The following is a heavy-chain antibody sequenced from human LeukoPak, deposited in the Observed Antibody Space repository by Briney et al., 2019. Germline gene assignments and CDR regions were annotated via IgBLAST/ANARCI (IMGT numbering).Heavy chain of an antibody. CDR2: IKQDESEK. D-gene: IGHD1-26*01. Sequence: GGYLRLSFAVSGFTFSNYWMSWVRQAPGKGLEWVAHIKQDESEKYYVDSVKGRFTISRDNAKNSLYLQMNSRRAEDTAIYYCARDKIVGASKFDYWGQGTLVTVSS. CDR1: GFTFSNYW. J-gene: IGHJ4*02. V-gene: IGHV3-7*01. CDR3: ARDKIVGASKFDY.